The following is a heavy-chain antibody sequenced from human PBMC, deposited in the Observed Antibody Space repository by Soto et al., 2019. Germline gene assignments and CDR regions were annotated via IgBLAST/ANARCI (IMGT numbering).Heavy chain of an antibody. CDR2: IKQDGSEK. Sequence: GGSLRLSCAASGFTFSSYWMSWVRQAPGKGLEWVANIKQDGSEKYYVDSVKGRSTISRDNAKNSLYLQMNSLRAEDTAVYYCAREFGLYSNYGMDVWGQGTTVTVSS. V-gene: IGHV3-7*01. D-gene: IGHD4-4*01. CDR1: GFTFSSYW. CDR3: AREFGLYSNYGMDV. J-gene: IGHJ6*02.